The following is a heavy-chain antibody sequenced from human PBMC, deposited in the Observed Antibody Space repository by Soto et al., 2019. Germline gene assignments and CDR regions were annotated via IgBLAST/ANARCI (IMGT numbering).Heavy chain of an antibody. D-gene: IGHD3-3*01. Sequence: GSLRLSXAASGFTFSSYAMSWVRQAPGKGLEWVSAISGSGGSTYYADSVKGRFTISRDNSKNTLYLQMNSLRAEDTAVYYCAKDVEPTIFGVVIFHPVDYWGQGTLVTVSS. CDR2: ISGSGGST. V-gene: IGHV3-23*01. CDR1: GFTFSSYA. CDR3: AKDVEPTIFGVVIFHPVDY. J-gene: IGHJ4*02.